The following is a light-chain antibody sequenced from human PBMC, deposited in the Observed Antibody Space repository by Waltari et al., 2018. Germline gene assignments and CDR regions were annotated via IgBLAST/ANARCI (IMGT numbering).Light chain of an antibody. CDR2: EVS. CDR1: RSDLGGYNY. V-gene: IGLV2-14*01. CDR3: SSYTSSSTLGV. J-gene: IGLJ3*02. Sequence: QSALTQPASVSGSPGQSITISCTGTRSDLGGYNYVSWYQQHPGKAPKLMIYEVSNRPSGVSNRFSGSKSGNTASLTISGLQAEDEADYYCSSYTSSSTLGVFGGGTKLTVL.